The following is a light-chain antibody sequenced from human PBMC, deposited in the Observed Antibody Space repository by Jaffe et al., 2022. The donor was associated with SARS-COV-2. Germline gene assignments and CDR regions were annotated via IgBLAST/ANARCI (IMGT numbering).Light chain of an antibody. CDR1: QSISVS. CDR3: QQSFSIPVT. Sequence: DIQMTQSPSSLSASVGDRVTITCRASQSISVSLSWYQLKPGKAPKLLIYDTSTLQSGVPSRFGGSGSKTDFTLTINNLQPEDFAIYHCQQSFSIPVTFGQGTRLEIK. CDR2: DTS. V-gene: IGKV1-39*01. J-gene: IGKJ5*01.